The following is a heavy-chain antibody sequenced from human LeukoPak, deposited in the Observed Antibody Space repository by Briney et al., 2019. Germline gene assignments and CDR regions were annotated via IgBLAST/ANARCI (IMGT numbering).Heavy chain of an antibody. CDR3: ARDEVMITFGGVIVNNWFDP. CDR1: GYTFTSYG. D-gene: IGHD3-16*02. J-gene: IGHJ5*02. V-gene: IGHV1-18*01. CDR2: ISAYNGNT. Sequence: ASVKVSCKASGYTFTSYGISWVRQAPGQGLEWMGWISAYNGNTNYAQKLHGRVTMTTDTSTSTAYMELRSLRSDDAAVYYCARDEVMITFGGVIVNNWFDPWGQGTLVTVSS.